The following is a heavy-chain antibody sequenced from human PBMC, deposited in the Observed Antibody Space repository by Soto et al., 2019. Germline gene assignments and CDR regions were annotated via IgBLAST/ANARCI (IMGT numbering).Heavy chain of an antibody. CDR3: THKPSTVYYFDY. Sequence: SGPTLVNPTQTLTLTCTFSGFSLSASGVGVGWIRQPPGKALEWLALIYWDDDKRYSPSLKSRLTITKDTSKNQVVLTMTNMDPVDTATYYCTHKPSTVYYFDYWGQGALVTVSS. V-gene: IGHV2-5*02. D-gene: IGHD1-20*01. CDR1: GFSLSASGVG. J-gene: IGHJ4*02. CDR2: IYWDDDK.